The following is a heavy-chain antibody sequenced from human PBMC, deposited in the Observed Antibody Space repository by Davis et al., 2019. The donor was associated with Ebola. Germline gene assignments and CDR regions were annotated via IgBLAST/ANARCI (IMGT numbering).Heavy chain of an antibody. V-gene: IGHV1-69*13. CDR2: IIPIFGTA. Sequence: AASVKVSCKASGYTFTGYYMHWVRQAPGQGLEWMGGIIPIFGTANYAQKFQGRVTITADESTSTAYMELSSLRSEDTAVYYCARDSYSGYVNYWGQGTLVTVSS. CDR3: ARDSYSGYVNY. J-gene: IGHJ4*02. CDR1: GYTFTGYY. D-gene: IGHD5-12*01.